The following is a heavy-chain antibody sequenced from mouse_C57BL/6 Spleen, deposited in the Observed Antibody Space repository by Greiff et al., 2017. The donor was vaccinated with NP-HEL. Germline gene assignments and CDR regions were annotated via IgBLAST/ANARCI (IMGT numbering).Heavy chain of an antibody. CDR2: IHPNSGST. J-gene: IGHJ4*01. CDR1: GYTFTSYW. V-gene: IGHV1-64*01. D-gene: IGHD1-1*01. CDR3: ARSLFITTGGDY. Sequence: QVQLQQPGAELVKPGASVKLSCKASGYTFTSYWMHWVKQRPGQGLEWIGMIHPNSGSTNYNEKFKSKATLTVDKSSSTAYMQLSSLTSEDSAVYYGARSLFITTGGDYWGQGTSVTVSS.